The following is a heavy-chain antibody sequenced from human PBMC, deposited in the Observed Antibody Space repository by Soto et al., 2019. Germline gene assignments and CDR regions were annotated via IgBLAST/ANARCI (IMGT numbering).Heavy chain of an antibody. V-gene: IGHV4-59*01. CDR1: GGSISSYY. CDR3: ARAPSHSGYNWNVLGEPQKKPHYYYYYMDV. CDR2: IYYSGST. Sequence: SETLSLTCTVSGGSISSYYWSWIRQPPGKGLEWIGYIYYSGSTNYNPSLKSRVTISVDTSKNQFSLKLSSVTAADTAVYYCARAPSHSGYNWNVLGEPQKKPHYYYYYMDVWGKGTTVTVSS. D-gene: IGHD1-20*01. J-gene: IGHJ6*03.